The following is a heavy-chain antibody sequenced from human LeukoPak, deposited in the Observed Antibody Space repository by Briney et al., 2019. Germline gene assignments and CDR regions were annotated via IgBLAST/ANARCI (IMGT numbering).Heavy chain of an antibody. CDR3: AREGDGSGSYYPDY. CDR1: GFTFSSYA. Sequence: GRSLRLSCAASGFTFSSYAMHWVRQAPGKGLEWVAVISYDGSNKYYADSVKGRFTISRDNSKNTLYLQMNNLRAEDTAVYYCAREGDGSGSYYPDYWGQGTLVTVSS. CDR2: ISYDGSNK. J-gene: IGHJ4*02. D-gene: IGHD3-10*01. V-gene: IGHV3-30*04.